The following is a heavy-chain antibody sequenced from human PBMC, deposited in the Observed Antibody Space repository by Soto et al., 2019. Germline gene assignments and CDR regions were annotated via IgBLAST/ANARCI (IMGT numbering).Heavy chain of an antibody. V-gene: IGHV3-11*01. Sequence: GGSLRLSCAASGFTFSDYYMSWIRQAPGKGLEWVSYISSSGSTIYYADSVKGRFTISRDNAKNSLYLQMNSLRAEDTAVYYCARDSRGAAIFGVVTAPHSFDYWGQGNLVTVSS. CDR2: ISSSGSTI. CDR3: ARDSRGAAIFGVVTAPHSFDY. D-gene: IGHD3-3*01. J-gene: IGHJ4*02. CDR1: GFTFSDYY.